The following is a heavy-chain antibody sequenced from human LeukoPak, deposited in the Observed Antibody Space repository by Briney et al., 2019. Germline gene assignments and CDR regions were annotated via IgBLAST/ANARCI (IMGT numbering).Heavy chain of an antibody. Sequence: GGSLRLSCAASGFTFSSYWMSWVRQAPGKGLEWVANIKQDGSEKYYVDSVKGRFTISRDNSKNTLYLQMNSLRAEDTAVYYCAKELYSGSYFPPPVDAFDIWGQGTMVTVSS. V-gene: IGHV3-7*03. CDR2: IKQDGSEK. D-gene: IGHD1-26*01. J-gene: IGHJ3*02. CDR1: GFTFSSYW. CDR3: AKELYSGSYFPPPVDAFDI.